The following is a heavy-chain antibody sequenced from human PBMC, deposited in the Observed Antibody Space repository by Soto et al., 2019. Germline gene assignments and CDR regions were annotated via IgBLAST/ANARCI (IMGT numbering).Heavy chain of an antibody. CDR2: ISGSGSLI. CDR1: GFTFGSYE. Sequence: EVQVVESGGGLVQPGGSLRLSCAASGFTFGSYEMNWVRQAPGKGLEWLSYISGSGSLIYYTDSVKGRFTISRDNAKNSLYLQMNSLRAEDKAVYFCARGGRFFDAWGQGTLVTVFS. D-gene: IGHD2-15*01. V-gene: IGHV3-48*03. CDR3: ARGGRFFDA. J-gene: IGHJ5*02.